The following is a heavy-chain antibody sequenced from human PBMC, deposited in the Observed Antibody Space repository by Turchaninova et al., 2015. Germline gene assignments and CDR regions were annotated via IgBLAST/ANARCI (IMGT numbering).Heavy chain of an antibody. V-gene: IGHV4-38-2*01. CDR3: ARRGNYDFVGDVDY. D-gene: IGHD3-3*01. CDR2: IFHSGST. J-gene: IGHJ4*02. Sequence: QVQLQESGPGLVMPSEPLSLTCAVSVYSISSGYYVGWSRQPQKKGLEWVGSIFHSGSTYYNPSLKSRVTISVDTSKNQFFLKLSSVTAADTAVYYCARRGNYDFVGDVDYWGQGTLVTVSS. CDR1: VYSISSGYY.